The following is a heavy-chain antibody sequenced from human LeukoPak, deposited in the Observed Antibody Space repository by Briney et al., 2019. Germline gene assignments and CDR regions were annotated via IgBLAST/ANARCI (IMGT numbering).Heavy chain of an antibody. CDR3: AVRGSSTSLMLADY. CDR2: ISSSGSTI. J-gene: IGHJ4*02. V-gene: IGHV3-48*02. Sequence: PGGSLRLSCAASGFTFSSYSMNWVRQAPGKGLEWVSYISSSGSTIYYADSVKGRLTISRDNAKNSLYLQLSSLRDEDTAVYYCAVRGSSTSLMLADYWGQGTLVTVSS. CDR1: GFTFSSYS. D-gene: IGHD1-1*01.